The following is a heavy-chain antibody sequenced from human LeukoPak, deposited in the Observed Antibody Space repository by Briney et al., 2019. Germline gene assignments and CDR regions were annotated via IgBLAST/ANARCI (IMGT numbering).Heavy chain of an antibody. CDR2: ISSSSSTI. D-gene: IGHD3/OR15-3a*01. CDR1: GFTFSDYY. J-gene: IGHJ3*02. Sequence: SGGSLRLSCAASGFTFSDYYMSWIRQAPGKGLEWVSYISSSSSTIYYADSVKGRFTISRDNAKNSLYLQMNSLRAEDTAVYYCARLDWSNAFDIWGQGTMVTVSS. CDR3: ARLDWSNAFDI. V-gene: IGHV3-11*04.